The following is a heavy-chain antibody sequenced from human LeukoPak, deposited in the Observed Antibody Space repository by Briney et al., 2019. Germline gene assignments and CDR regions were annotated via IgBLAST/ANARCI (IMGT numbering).Heavy chain of an antibody. Sequence: GGSLRLSCAASGFSFTTYWMSWVRQAPGKGLEWVANINQDGTEKYYVDSVKGRFTISRDNAKNSLYLQMNSLRAEDTAVYYCARDPFGELFSDYWGQGTLVTVSS. CDR1: GFSFTTYW. J-gene: IGHJ4*02. CDR3: ARDPFGELFSDY. D-gene: IGHD3-10*01. V-gene: IGHV3-7*01. CDR2: INQDGTEK.